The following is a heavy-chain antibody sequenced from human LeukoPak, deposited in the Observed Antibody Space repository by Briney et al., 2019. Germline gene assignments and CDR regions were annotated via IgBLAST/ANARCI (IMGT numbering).Heavy chain of an antibody. CDR2: IYYSGST. CDR1: GGSISDYY. J-gene: IGHJ4*02. V-gene: IGHV4-59*13. Sequence: PSETLSLTCTVSGGSISDYYWSWIRQPPGKGLEWLGYIYYSGSTKNNPSLKSRVTISVDTSKNQFSLKLSSVSAADTAVYYCARGKFYYGSGSYAIDYWGQGTLVTDSS. D-gene: IGHD3-10*01. CDR3: ARGKFYYGSGSYAIDY.